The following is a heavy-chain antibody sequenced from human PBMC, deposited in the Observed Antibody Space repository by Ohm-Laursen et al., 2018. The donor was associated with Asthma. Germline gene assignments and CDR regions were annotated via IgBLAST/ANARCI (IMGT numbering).Heavy chain of an antibody. J-gene: IGHJ1*01. V-gene: IGHV3-21*01. D-gene: IGHD1-26*01. CDR2: ISTDSSFI. CDR3: ARIWPEWELPGREYSLHH. Sequence: SLRLSCTASGYTFSRYSIHWVRQIPGKGLEWVASISTDSSFIYYADSVRGRFTTSRDNARNSVYLQMNSLRAEDTALYYCARIWPEWELPGREYSLHHWGEGTLVTVSS. CDR1: GYTFSRYS.